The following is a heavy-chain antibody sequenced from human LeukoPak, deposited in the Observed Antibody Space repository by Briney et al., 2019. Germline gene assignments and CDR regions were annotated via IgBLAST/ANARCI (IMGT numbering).Heavy chain of an antibody. D-gene: IGHD3-16*02. CDR1: GYTFTGYY. CDR3: ARDQFISSVFDP. CDR2: INPNSGGT. J-gene: IGHJ5*02. V-gene: IGHV1-2*02. Sequence: GASVKVSCKASGYTFTGYYMHWVRQAPGQGLEWMGWINPNSGGTNYAQKFQGRVTMTRDTSISTAYMELTRLTSDDTAVYYCARDQFISSVFDPWGQGTLVTVSS.